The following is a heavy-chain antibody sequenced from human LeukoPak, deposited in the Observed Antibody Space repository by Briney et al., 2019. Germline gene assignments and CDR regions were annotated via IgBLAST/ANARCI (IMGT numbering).Heavy chain of an antibody. V-gene: IGHV1-69*05. CDR1: GCTFSSYA. CDR3: ARGGWRGYSYGPDY. D-gene: IGHD5-18*01. CDR2: IIPIFGTA. Sequence: ASVKVSCKASGCTFSSYAISWVRQAPGQGLEWMGGIIPIFGTANYAQKFQGRVTITTDESTSTAYMELSSLRSEDTAVYYCARGGWRGYSYGPDYWGQGTLVTVSS. J-gene: IGHJ4*02.